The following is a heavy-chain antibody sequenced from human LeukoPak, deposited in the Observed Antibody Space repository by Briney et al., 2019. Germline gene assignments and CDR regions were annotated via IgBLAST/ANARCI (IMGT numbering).Heavy chain of an antibody. D-gene: IGHD3-10*01. CDR3: ARDRSITMVRGVRDWYFDL. Sequence: SETLSLTCTVSGGSISSYYWSWIRQPAGKGLEWIGRIYTSGSTNYNPSLKSRVTMSVDTSKNQFSLKLSSVTAADTAVYYCARDRSITMVRGVRDWYFDLWGRGTLVTVSS. CDR2: IYTSGST. CDR1: GGSISSYY. V-gene: IGHV4-4*07. J-gene: IGHJ2*01.